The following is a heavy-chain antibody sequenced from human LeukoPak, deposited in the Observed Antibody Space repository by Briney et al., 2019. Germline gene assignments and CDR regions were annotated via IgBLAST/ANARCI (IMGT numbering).Heavy chain of an antibody. J-gene: IGHJ4*02. CDR1: GVSISSSNSY. CDR3: ARSGYYYGSGSQLDY. Sequence: SETLSLTCTVSGVSISSSNSYWGWIRQPPGKGLEWIGSIYYSGNTYYNASLKSQVSISIDTSKNQFSLKLSSVTAADTAVYYCARSGYYYGSGSQLDYWGQGTLVTVSS. CDR2: IYYSGNT. V-gene: IGHV4-39*07. D-gene: IGHD3-10*01.